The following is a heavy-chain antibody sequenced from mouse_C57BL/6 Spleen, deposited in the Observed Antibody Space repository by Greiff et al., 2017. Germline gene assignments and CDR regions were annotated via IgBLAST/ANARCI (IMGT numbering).Heavy chain of an antibody. CDR1: GYTFTSYW. V-gene: IGHV1-50*01. CDR3: ARGYYGNYGFAY. J-gene: IGHJ3*01. CDR2: IDPSDSYT. D-gene: IGHD2-1*01. Sequence: QVHVKQPGAELVKPGASVKLSCKASGYTFTSYWMQWVKQRPGQGLEWIGEIDPSDSYTNYNQKFKGKATLTVDTSSSTAYMQLSSLTSEDSAVYYCARGYYGNYGFAYWGQGTLVTVSA.